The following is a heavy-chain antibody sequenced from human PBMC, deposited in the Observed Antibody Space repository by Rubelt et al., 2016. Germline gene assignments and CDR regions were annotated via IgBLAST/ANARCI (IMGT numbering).Heavy chain of an antibody. CDR2: INHSGST. V-gene: IGHV4-34*01. Sequence: QVQLQQWGAGLLKPSETLSLTCAVYGGSFSGYYWSWIRQPPGKWLEWIGEINHSGSTNYNPSLKSRVTISVEAAKNKFSLKLRSVTAADTAVYYCARGGVTPSRWGQGTLVTVSS. D-gene: IGHD4-23*01. J-gene: IGHJ4*02. CDR3: ARGGVTPSR. CDR1: GGSFSGYY.